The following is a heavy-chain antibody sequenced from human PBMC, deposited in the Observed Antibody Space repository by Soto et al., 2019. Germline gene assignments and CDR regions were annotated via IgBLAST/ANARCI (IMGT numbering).Heavy chain of an antibody. V-gene: IGHV3-49*03. CDR2: IRSKAYGGTT. CDR1: GFTFGDYA. D-gene: IGHD3-3*01. CDR3: TRDAEGYDFPAPNWFDP. Sequence: GSLRLSCTASGFTFGDYAMSWFRQAPGKGLEWVGFIRSKAYGGTTEYAASVKGRFTISRDDSKSIAYLQMNSLKTEDTAVYYCTRDAEGYDFPAPNWFDPWGQGTLVTVSS. J-gene: IGHJ5*02.